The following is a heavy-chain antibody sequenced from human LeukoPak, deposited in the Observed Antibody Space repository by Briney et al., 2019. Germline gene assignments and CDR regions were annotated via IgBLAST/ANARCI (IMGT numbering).Heavy chain of an antibody. D-gene: IGHD7-27*01. CDR1: GFTFSTYA. V-gene: IGHV3-23*01. Sequence: GGSLRLSCAASGFTFSTYAMTLVRQAPGKGLEWVSGISASGGSTYYADSVKGRFTISRDNSKNTLYLQMSSLRAEDTAVYYCAKGVTIYTNSGLGYWGQGTLVTVSS. CDR2: ISASGGST. J-gene: IGHJ4*02. CDR3: AKGVTIYTNSGLGY.